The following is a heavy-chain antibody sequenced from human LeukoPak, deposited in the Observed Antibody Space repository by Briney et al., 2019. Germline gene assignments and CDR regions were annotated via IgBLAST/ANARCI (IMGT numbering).Heavy chain of an antibody. D-gene: IGHD1/OR15-1a*01. V-gene: IGHV1-69*05. J-gene: IGHJ4*02. CDR3: ARGLVTGTYFDY. CDR1: GGTFSSYA. Sequence: SVKVSCKASGGTFSSYAISWVRQAPGRGLEWMGGIIPIFGTANYAQKFQGRVTITTDESTSTAYMELSSLRSEDTAVYYCARGLVTGTYFDYWGQGTLVTVSS. CDR2: IIPIFGTA.